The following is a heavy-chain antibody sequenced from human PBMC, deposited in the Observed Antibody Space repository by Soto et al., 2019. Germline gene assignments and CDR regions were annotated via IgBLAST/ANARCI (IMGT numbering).Heavy chain of an antibody. J-gene: IGHJ5*02. CDR3: ARDLVTMVRRVPFNWFDP. Sequence: QVQLVQSGAEVKKPGSSVKVSCKASGGTFSSYTISWVRQAPGQGLEWMGRIIPILGIANYAQKFQGRVTITADKSTSTAYMELSSLRSEDTAVYYCARDLVTMVRRVPFNWFDPWGQGTLVTVSS. D-gene: IGHD3-10*01. CDR1: GGTFSSYT. CDR2: IIPILGIA. V-gene: IGHV1-69*08.